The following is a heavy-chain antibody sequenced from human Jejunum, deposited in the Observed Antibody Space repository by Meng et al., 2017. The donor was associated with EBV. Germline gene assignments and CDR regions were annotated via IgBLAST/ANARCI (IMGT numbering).Heavy chain of an antibody. CDR2: IHPSGIA. D-gene: IGHD6-19*01. V-gene: IGHV4-34*02. CDR3: SRGSDRAKAGIA. J-gene: IGHJ4*02. CDR1: GGSVSSHY. Sequence: QVELRPRGARPLRPSAHLFLTCGVYGGSVSSHYWSLVRRPPGKGLEWIGEIHPSGIANYSPSLRSRVTISVETSKNEFSLKLSSVTAADTAVYYCSRGSDRAKAGIAWGQGTLVTVSS.